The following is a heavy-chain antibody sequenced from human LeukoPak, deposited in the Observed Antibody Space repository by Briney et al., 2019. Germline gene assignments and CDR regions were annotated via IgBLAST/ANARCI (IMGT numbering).Heavy chain of an antibody. CDR1: GFTFSDSA. CDR2: IRSKFNNYAT. V-gene: IGHV3-73*01. J-gene: IGHJ4*02. D-gene: IGHD3-22*01. CDR3: TSRPPNYYDGSGYHFEY. Sequence: GGSLRLSCAASGFTFSDSAMHWVRQASGTGLEWVGRIRSKFNNYATEYAELVKGRFSISRDDSKNTAYLQMDSLKTEDTAVYYCTSRPPNYYDGSGYHFEYWGQGTLVTVSS.